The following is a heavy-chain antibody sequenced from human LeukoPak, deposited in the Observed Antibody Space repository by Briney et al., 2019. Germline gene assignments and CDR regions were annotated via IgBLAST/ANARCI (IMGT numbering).Heavy chain of an antibody. V-gene: IGHV3-9*01. Sequence: PGGSLRLSCVASGFPFSTYAMHWVRQAPGKGLEWVSGISWSSGDIGYADSVKGRFTISRDSAKNSLYLQMNSLRPEDTALYYCAKDMAIRWLQAGYFDYWGQGTLVTVSS. CDR2: ISWSSGDI. J-gene: IGHJ4*02. CDR3: AKDMAIRWLQAGYFDY. D-gene: IGHD5-24*01. CDR1: GFPFSTYA.